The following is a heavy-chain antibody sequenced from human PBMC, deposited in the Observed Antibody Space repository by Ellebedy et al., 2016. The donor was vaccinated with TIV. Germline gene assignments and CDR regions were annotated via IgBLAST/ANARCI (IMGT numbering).Heavy chain of an antibody. CDR3: AKTPSYCTGGSCYSGFFDY. Sequence: GGSLRLSCAASGFTFDDFAMHWVRQSPGKGLEWVSGISWNSGDRGYAGSVKGRFTVSRDNGKNSLYLQMNSLRVEDTALDYCAKTPSYCTGGSCYSGFFDYWGQGTLVTVSS. V-gene: IGHV3-9*01. D-gene: IGHD2-15*01. CDR2: ISWNSGDR. CDR1: GFTFDDFA. J-gene: IGHJ4*02.